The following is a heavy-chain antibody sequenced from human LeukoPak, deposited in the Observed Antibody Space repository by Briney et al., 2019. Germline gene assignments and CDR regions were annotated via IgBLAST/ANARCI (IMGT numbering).Heavy chain of an antibody. CDR3: AQQVGYCSSGSCCLTY. CDR1: GFTFNTYA. CDR2: ISNTGGST. D-gene: IGHD2-15*01. J-gene: IGHJ1*01. V-gene: IGHV3-23*01. Sequence: GGSLRLSCAASGFTFNTYAMSWVRQAPGKGLEWVSAISNTGGSTYYADSVKGRFTISRDKSKNTLSLQMNSLRAEDTAVYYCAQQVGYCSSGSCCLTYWGQGTLVTVSS.